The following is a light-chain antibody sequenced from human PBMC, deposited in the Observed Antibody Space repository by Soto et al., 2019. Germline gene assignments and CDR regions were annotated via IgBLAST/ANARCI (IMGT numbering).Light chain of an antibody. V-gene: IGLV1-47*02. CDR2: SNN. CDR1: SSNIGSNY. Sequence: QSVLTQPPSASGTPGQRVTISCSGSSSNIGSNYVYWYQQLPGTAPKLLIYSNNQRPSGVPDRFSGSKSGTSASLAISGLLSEDEDDYYCAAWDDSLSGGVFGGGTKLTVL. J-gene: IGLJ3*02. CDR3: AAWDDSLSGGV.